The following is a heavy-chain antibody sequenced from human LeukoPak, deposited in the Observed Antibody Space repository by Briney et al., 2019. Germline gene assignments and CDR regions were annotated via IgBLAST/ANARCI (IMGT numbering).Heavy chain of an antibody. V-gene: IGHV6-1*01. CDR1: GDSVSSNSAA. Sequence: SRTLSLTCAISGDSVSSNSAAWNWIRQSPSRGLEWLGRTYYRSKWYNDYAVSVKSRITINPDTSKNQFSLQLNSVTPEDTAVYYCARTIYSSSRVVPYYFDYWGQGTLVTVSS. J-gene: IGHJ4*02. D-gene: IGHD6-13*01. CDR3: ARTIYSSSRVVPYYFDY. CDR2: TYYRSKWYN.